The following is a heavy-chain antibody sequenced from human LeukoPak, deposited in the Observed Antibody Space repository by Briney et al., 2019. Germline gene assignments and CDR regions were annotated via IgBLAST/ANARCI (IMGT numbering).Heavy chain of an antibody. CDR1: GFTFSSYA. CDR2: ISGSGGST. D-gene: IGHD3-22*01. CDR3: AKAYYYDSSGYLGAFDI. J-gene: IGHJ3*02. V-gene: IGHV3-23*01. Sequence: PGGSLRLSCAASGFTFSSYAMSWVRQAPGKGLEWVSAISGSGGSTYYADSVKGRFTISRDNSKNTLYLQMNSLRAEDTAVYYCAKAYYYDSSGYLGAFDIWGQGTMVTVSS.